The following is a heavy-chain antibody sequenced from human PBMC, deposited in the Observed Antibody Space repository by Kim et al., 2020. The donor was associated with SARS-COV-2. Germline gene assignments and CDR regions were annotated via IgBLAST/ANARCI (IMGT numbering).Heavy chain of an antibody. D-gene: IGHD6-13*01. V-gene: IGHV3-43*02. Sequence: GGSLRLSCAASGFTFDDYAMHWVRQAPGKGLEWVSLISGDGGSTYYADSVKGRFTISRDNSKNSLYLQMNSLRTEDTALYYCAKDLKSGYSSSWGGYYYYYGMDVWGQGTTVTVSS. CDR1: GFTFDDYA. CDR3: AKDLKSGYSSSWGGYYYYYGMDV. CDR2: ISGDGGST. J-gene: IGHJ6*02.